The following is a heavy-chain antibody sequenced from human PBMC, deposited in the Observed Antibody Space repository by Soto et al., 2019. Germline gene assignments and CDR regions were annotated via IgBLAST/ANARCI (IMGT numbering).Heavy chain of an antibody. D-gene: IGHD2-8*01. CDR3: AKDLVYAIGYFDY. CDR2: ISGSGGST. J-gene: IGHJ4*02. CDR1: GFTFSSYA. V-gene: IGHV3-23*01. Sequence: LRLSCAASGFTFSSYAMSWVRQAPGKGLEWVSAISGSGGSTYYADSVKGRFTISRDNSKNTLYLQMNSLRAEDTAVYYCAKDLVYAIGYFDYWGQGTLVTVSS.